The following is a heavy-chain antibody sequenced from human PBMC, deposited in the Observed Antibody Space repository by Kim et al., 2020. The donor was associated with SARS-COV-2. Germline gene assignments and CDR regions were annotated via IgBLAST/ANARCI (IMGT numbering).Heavy chain of an antibody. CDR3: AKDIEVRSYYYYYMDV. V-gene: IGHV3-30*18. J-gene: IGHJ6*03. Sequence: GGSLRLSCAASGFTFSSYGMHWVRQAPGKGLEWVAVISYDGSNKYYADSVKGRFTISRDNSKNTLYLQMNSLRAEDTAVYYCAKDIEVRSYYYYYMDVWGKGTTVTVSS. CDR1: GFTFSSYG. CDR2: ISYDGSNK. D-gene: IGHD2-21*01.